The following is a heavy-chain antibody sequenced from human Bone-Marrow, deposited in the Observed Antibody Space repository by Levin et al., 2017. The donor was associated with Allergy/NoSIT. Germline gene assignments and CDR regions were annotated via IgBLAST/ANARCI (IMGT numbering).Heavy chain of an antibody. Sequence: GGSLRLSCAASGFTFYNYAMSWVRRAPGKGLEWVSCISGSGSSTYHADPVKGRFTVSRDNSKQTLFLQMDSLRAEDTAVYYCAKEPFRLVGSGMANDAFDVWGHGTMVTVSS. D-gene: IGHD3-16*01. J-gene: IGHJ3*01. CDR1: GFTFYNYA. CDR2: ISGSGSST. CDR3: AKEPFRLVGSGMANDAFDV. V-gene: IGHV3-23*01.